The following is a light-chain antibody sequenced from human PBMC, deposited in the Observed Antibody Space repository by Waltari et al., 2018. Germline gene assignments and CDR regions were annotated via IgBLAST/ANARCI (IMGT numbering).Light chain of an antibody. CDR3: QQLRNWPLT. CDR1: HSVNWY. Sequence: EIVLTQSPATLSLSPGERATLSCRASHSVNWYLAWYQQRPGQAPRLLIYDASNRATGIPARFSGSGSETDFTLTISSLQPEDSAVYYCQQLRNWPLTFGGGTKVEIK. J-gene: IGKJ4*01. V-gene: IGKV3-11*01. CDR2: DAS.